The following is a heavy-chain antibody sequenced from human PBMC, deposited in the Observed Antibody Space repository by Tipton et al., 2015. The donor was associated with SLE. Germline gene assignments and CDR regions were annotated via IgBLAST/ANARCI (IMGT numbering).Heavy chain of an antibody. D-gene: IGHD6-19*01. CDR1: GGSISSSSYY. J-gene: IGHJ1*01. CDR3: ARGLGSGWYDEYFQH. Sequence: LRLSCTVSGGSISSSSYYWSWIRQPAGTGLEWIGRFYTSGRNNYNPSLQSRVTMSVDTSKNQFSLKLSSVTAADTAVYYCARGLGSGWYDEYFQHWGQGTLVTVSS. CDR2: FYTSGRN. V-gene: IGHV4-61*02.